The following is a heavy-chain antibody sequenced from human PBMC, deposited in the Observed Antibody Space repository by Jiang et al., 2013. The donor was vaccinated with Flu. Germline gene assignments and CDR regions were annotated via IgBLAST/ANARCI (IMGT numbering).Heavy chain of an antibody. CDR1: GFTFSYYQ. D-gene: IGHD3-9*01. J-gene: IGHJ4*02. Sequence: VQLVESGGGVVQPGGSLRLSCAASGFTFSYYQMFWVRQAPGTGLEWVASVRFDGTDKFYADFVKGRFTVSRDNSMNTLYLHMSNLRPEDTSLYYCATLRGSTYDTYLADYWGQGTLVTVSS. CDR2: VRFDGTDK. CDR3: ATLRGSTYDTYLADY. V-gene: IGHV3-30*02.